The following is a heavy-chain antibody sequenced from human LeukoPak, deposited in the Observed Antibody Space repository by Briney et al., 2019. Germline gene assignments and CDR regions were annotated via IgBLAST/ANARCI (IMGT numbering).Heavy chain of an antibody. Sequence: GGSLRLSCVASGFTFDDYSMHWVRQAPGKGLEWVSLITWDGGRTYYADSVRGRFTISRDNAKNSLYLQMNSLRAEDTALYYCARDAGYCSSTSCPNNWFDPWGQGTLVTVSS. CDR3: ARDAGYCSSTSCPNNWFDP. J-gene: IGHJ5*02. CDR2: ITWDGGRT. CDR1: GFTFDDYS. D-gene: IGHD2-2*01. V-gene: IGHV3-43*01.